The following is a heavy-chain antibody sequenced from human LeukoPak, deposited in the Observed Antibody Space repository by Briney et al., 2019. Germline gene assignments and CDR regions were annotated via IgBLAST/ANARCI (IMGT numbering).Heavy chain of an antibody. J-gene: IGHJ4*02. CDR1: GFTFGNTW. D-gene: IGHD6-13*01. CDR2: VKSQSDGGTT. CDR3: AKGSSPLGHFDY. Sequence: GGSLRLSCAASGFTFGNTWMNWVRQAPGKGLEWVGRVKSQSDGGTTDYAAPVKGRFTISRDDSENTLYLQMNSLQIEDTAVYYCAKGSSPLGHFDYWGQGTLVTVSS. V-gene: IGHV3-15*07.